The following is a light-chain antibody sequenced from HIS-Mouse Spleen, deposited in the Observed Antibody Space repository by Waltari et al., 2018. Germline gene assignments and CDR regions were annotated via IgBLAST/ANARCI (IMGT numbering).Light chain of an antibody. CDR1: ALPKKY. V-gene: IGLV3-10*01. Sequence: SYELTQPPSVSVSPGQTARITCSGDALPKKYAYWYQQKSGQAPVLVIYEDSKRPSGIPERVSGSSSGTMATVTISGDQVEDEADYYCYSTDSSGNHRVFGGGTKLTVL. J-gene: IGLJ2*01. CDR2: EDS. CDR3: YSTDSSGNHRV.